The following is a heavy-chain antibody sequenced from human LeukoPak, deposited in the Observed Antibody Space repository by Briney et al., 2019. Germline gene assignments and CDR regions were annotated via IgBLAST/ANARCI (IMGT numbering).Heavy chain of an antibody. CDR2: IIPILGIA. CDR3: ARDTYYYDSSGYDY. J-gene: IGHJ4*02. V-gene: IGHV1-69*04. Sequence: SVKVSCKASGGTFSSYAISWVRQAPGQGLEWMGRIIPILGIANYAQKFQGRVTITADKSTSTAYMELSSLRSEDTAVYYCARDTYYYDSSGYDYWGQGTLVTVSS. CDR1: GGTFSSYA. D-gene: IGHD3-22*01.